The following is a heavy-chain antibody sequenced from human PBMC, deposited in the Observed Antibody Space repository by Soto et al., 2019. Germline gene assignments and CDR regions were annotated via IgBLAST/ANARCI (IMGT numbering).Heavy chain of an antibody. D-gene: IGHD2-15*01. CDR1: GFTFSSYA. CDR2: ISGSGGST. V-gene: IGHV3-23*01. J-gene: IGHJ4*02. Sequence: PGGSLRLSCAASGFTFSSYAMSWVRQAPGKGLEWVSAISGSGGSTYYADSVKGRFTISRDNSKNTLYLQMNSLRAEDTAVYYCAKDDGHCSGGSCYYWGQGTLVTVSS. CDR3: AKDDGHCSGGSCYY.